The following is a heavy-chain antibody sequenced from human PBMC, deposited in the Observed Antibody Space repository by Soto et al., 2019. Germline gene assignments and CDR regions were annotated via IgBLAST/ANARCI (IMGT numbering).Heavy chain of an antibody. CDR3: AREGRYYCSGKEEHYGYDGMYV. V-gene: IGHV1-69*01. J-gene: IGHJ6*02. CDR2: IIPIFGTA. D-gene: IGHD3-10*01. CDR1: GGTFSSYA. Sequence: QVQLVQSGAEVKKPGSSVKVSCKASGGTFSSYAISWVRQAPGQGLEWMGGIIPIFGTANYAQKFQGRVTITEGESTSTAYMERSSLRAEDRAVYYWAREGRYYCSGKEEHYGYDGMYVWGQGTTVTVSS.